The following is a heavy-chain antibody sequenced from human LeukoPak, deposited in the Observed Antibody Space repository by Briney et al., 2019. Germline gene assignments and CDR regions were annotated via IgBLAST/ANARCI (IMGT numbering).Heavy chain of an antibody. CDR3: ARDFVFGNSFDY. V-gene: IGHV1-18*01. Sequence: ASVKVSCKASGYTFTSYGISWVRQAPGQGPEWMGWISAYNGNTNYAQKLQGRVTMTTDTSTSKAYMELRSLRSDDTAVYYCARDFVFGNSFDYWGQGTLVTVSS. CDR1: GYTFTSYG. D-gene: IGHD4-23*01. CDR2: ISAYNGNT. J-gene: IGHJ4*02.